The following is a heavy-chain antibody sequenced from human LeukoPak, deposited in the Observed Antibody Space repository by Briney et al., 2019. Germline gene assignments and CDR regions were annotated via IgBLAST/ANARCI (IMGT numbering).Heavy chain of an antibody. J-gene: IGHJ4*02. CDR1: GGSISSYY. D-gene: IGHD3-22*01. Sequence: PSETLSLTCTVTGGSISSYYWSWIRQPPGKGLEWIGYIYYSGSTNYNPSLKSRVTISVDTSKNQFSLNVSSVTAADTAVYYCARFFDSSGGYDYWGQGTLVTVSS. V-gene: IGHV4-59*01. CDR2: IYYSGST. CDR3: ARFFDSSGGYDY.